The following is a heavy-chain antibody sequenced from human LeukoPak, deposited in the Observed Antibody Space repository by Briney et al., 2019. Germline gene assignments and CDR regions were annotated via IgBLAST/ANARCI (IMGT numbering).Heavy chain of an antibody. CDR1: GFTFSSYA. Sequence: PGGSLRLSCAVSGFTFSSYAMTWVRQVPGKGLEWVANIKQDGSEKYYVDSVKGRLTISRDNAKNSLYLQMNSLRAEDTAVYYCAIVTIFGVVTRFDYWGQGTLVTVPS. V-gene: IGHV3-7*01. CDR2: IKQDGSEK. CDR3: AIVTIFGVVTRFDY. D-gene: IGHD3-3*01. J-gene: IGHJ4*02.